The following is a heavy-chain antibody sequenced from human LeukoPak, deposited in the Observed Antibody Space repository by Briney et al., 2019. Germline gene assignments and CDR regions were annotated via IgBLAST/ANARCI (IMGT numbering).Heavy chain of an antibody. CDR1: GFTFSDYY. D-gene: IGHD1-26*01. Sequence: GGSPRLSCAASGFTFSDYYMSWIRQAPGKGLEWVSYISSSGSTIYYADSVKGRFTISRDNAKNSLYLQMNSLRAEDTAVYYCARDLTGGSYSFDYWGQGTLVTASS. V-gene: IGHV3-11*04. CDR2: ISSSGSTI. CDR3: ARDLTGGSYSFDY. J-gene: IGHJ4*02.